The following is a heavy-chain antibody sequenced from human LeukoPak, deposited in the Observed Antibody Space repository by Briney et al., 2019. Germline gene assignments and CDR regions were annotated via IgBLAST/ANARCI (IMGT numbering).Heavy chain of an antibody. J-gene: IGHJ4*02. Sequence: DSVKGRFTISRDNAKNSLYLQMNSLRAEDTAVYYCARDNILVVVPPTPFFDYWGQGTLVTVSS. CDR3: ARDNILVVVPPTPFFDY. V-gene: IGHV3-7*01. D-gene: IGHD2-15*01.